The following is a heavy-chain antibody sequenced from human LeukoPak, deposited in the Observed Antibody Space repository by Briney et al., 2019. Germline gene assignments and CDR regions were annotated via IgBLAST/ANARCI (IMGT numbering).Heavy chain of an antibody. D-gene: IGHD6-6*01. CDR3: ARDPQLGPFDY. J-gene: IGHJ4*02. V-gene: IGHV4-31*03. CDR2: IYYSGST. Sequence: PSETLSLTCTVSGGSISSGGYYWSWIRQHPGKGLEWIGYIYYSGSTYYNPSLKSRVTMSVDTSKKQFSLKLSSVTAADTAVYYCARDPQLGPFDYWGQGTLVTVSS. CDR1: GGSISSGGYY.